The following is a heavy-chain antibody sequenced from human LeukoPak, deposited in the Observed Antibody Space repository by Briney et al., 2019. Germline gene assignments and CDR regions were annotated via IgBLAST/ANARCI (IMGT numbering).Heavy chain of an antibody. Sequence: PSETLSLTCTVSGGSISSSSYYWGWIRQPPGKGLEWIGNIYYSGSTYYNPSLKSRVTISVDTSKNQFSLTLSSVTAADTAVYYCARTPPTVTNYYYYYYMDVWGKGTTVTVSS. V-gene: IGHV4-39*01. J-gene: IGHJ6*03. CDR1: GGSISSSSYY. D-gene: IGHD4-11*01. CDR2: IYYSGST. CDR3: ARTPPTVTNYYYYYYMDV.